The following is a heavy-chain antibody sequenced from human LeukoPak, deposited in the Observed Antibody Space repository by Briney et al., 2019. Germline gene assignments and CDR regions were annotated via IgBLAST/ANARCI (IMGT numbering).Heavy chain of an antibody. CDR1: GFTFSSYA. D-gene: IGHD6-6*01. J-gene: IGHJ6*02. Sequence: PGGSLRLSCAASGFTFSSYAMSWVRQAPGKGLEWVSSISGSGDSTYYADSVKGRFTISRDNAKNSLYLQMNSLRAEDTAVYYCARDRSSSSLYYYYGMDVWGQGTTVTVSS. V-gene: IGHV3-23*01. CDR2: ISGSGDST. CDR3: ARDRSSSSLYYYYGMDV.